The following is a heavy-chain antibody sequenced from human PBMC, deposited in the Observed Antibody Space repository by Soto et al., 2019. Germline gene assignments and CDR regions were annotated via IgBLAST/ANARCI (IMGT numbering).Heavy chain of an antibody. CDR1: GDSISRSSYY. V-gene: IGHV4-39*01. CDR2: IDYSGNT. D-gene: IGHD3-16*01. Sequence: QLQLQESGPGLVKPSETLSLTCSVSGDSISRSSYYWGLVRQPPGRGLEWIGIIDYSGNTYYSPSLRSRVTISVDTSKNQFSLYLKSVTAADTAVYYCARQGEPAFRDLTAFDIWGQGKMVTVSS. CDR3: ARQGEPAFRDLTAFDI. J-gene: IGHJ3*02.